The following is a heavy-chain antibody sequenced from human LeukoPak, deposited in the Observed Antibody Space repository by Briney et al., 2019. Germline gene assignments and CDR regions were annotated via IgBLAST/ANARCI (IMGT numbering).Heavy chain of an antibody. J-gene: IGHJ3*02. CDR3: AKGTNFCGSGIYDNDVFDI. V-gene: IGHV3-23*01. CDR1: GFTFSKYA. CDR2: ISGSGDNT. Sequence: GGSLRLSCAASGFTFSKYAMSWVRQAPGKGVEWVSGISGSGDNTYYADSGKGRFTLSRDNSKKTLHLQMNSLRAEDTAVYYCAKGTNFCGSGIYDNDVFDIWGQGTMVTVSS. D-gene: IGHD3-10*01.